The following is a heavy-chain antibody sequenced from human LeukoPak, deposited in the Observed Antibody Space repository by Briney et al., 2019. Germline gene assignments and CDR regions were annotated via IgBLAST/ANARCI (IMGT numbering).Heavy chain of an antibody. Sequence: SETLSLTCNVSGGSISSNSYYWGWIRQPPGKGLEWIGNIYYSGSTYYNPSLKSRVTISVDTSKNQFSLTLSSVTAADTAVYYCARDQGVNGLRAQGYYYGMDVWGQGTTVTVSS. CDR3: ARDQGVNGLRAQGYYYGMDV. CDR1: GGSISSNSYY. J-gene: IGHJ6*02. V-gene: IGHV4-39*07. CDR2: IYYSGST. D-gene: IGHD4-17*01.